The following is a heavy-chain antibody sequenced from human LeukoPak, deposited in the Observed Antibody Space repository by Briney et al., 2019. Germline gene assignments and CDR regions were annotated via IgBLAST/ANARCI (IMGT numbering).Heavy chain of an antibody. CDR2: INHSGST. V-gene: IGHV4-34*01. D-gene: IGHD6-6*01. CDR3: ARVGRIAAHLDY. CDR1: GGSFSVYY. Sequence: SETLSLTCAVYGGSFSVYYWSWIRQPPGKGLEWIGEINHSGSTNYNPSLKSRVTISVDTSKNQFSLKLSSVTAADTAVYYCARVGRIAAHLDYWGQGTLVTVSS. J-gene: IGHJ4*02.